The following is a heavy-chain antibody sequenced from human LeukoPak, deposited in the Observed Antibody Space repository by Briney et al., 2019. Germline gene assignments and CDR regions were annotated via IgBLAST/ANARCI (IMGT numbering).Heavy chain of an antibody. D-gene: IGHD2-15*01. CDR1: GGSIRYYY. CDR3: ARKGGLFDY. J-gene: IGHJ4*02. CDR2: IYYNGCT. Sequence: SETLSLTCTVSGGSIRYYYWSWIRQSPGKGLEWIGYIYYNGCTNYNPSLKSRVTISVDMSKNQFSLKMSSVTAADTAVYYCARKGGLFDYWGQGRLVTVSS. V-gene: IGHV4-59*01.